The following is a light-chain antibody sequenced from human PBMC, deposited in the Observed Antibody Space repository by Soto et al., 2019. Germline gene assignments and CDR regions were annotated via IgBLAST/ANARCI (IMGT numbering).Light chain of an antibody. J-gene: IGKJ1*01. CDR1: QSISSY. Sequence: DIQMTQSPSSLSASVGDRVTITCRASQSISSYLNWYQQKPGKAPKLLIYAASSLQSGVPSRFSGSGSGTDFTLTIRSLQPEDFATYYCQQRYSTLTWTFGQGTKVEIK. CDR2: AAS. CDR3: QQRYSTLTWT. V-gene: IGKV1-39*01.